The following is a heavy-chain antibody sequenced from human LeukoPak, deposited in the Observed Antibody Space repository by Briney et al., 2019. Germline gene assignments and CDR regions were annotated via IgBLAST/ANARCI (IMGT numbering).Heavy chain of an antibody. V-gene: IGHV4-4*07. J-gene: IGHJ4*02. CDR1: GGTISSYY. CDR2: LYTSGST. D-gene: IGHD3-16*02. CDR3: AREDPYYDYVWGSYRYGYYFDY. Sequence: SETLSLTCTVSGGTISSYYWSWIRQPAGRGLEWIGRLYTSGSTNYNPSLKSRVTMSLDTSKNQCSLKLSSVIDADTAMYYCAREDPYYDYVWGSYRYGYYFDYWGQGTLVTVSS.